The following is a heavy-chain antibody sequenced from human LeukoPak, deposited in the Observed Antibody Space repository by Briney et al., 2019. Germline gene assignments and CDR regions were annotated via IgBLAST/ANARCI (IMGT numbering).Heavy chain of an antibody. Sequence: ASVKVSCKASGYTFTGYYMHWVRQAPGQGLEWMGWINPNSGGTNYAQRFQGRVTMTRDTSISTAYMELSRLRSDDTAVYYCARVYDSSGYYYRRWAFDIWGQGTMVTVSS. D-gene: IGHD3-22*01. V-gene: IGHV1-2*02. CDR1: GYTFTGYY. CDR3: ARVYDSSGYYYRRWAFDI. CDR2: INPNSGGT. J-gene: IGHJ3*02.